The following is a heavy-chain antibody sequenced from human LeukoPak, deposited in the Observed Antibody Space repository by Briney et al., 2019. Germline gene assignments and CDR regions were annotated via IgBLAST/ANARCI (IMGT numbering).Heavy chain of an antibody. CDR2: IYYSGST. V-gene: IGHV4-59*08. D-gene: IGHD3-22*01. CDR1: GGSISSYY. Sequence: SETLSLTCTVSGGSISSYYWSWIRQPPGKGLEWIGYIYYSGSTNYNPSLKSRVTISVDTSKNQFSLKLSSVTAADTAVYYCARQDDSSGYYYYYYMDVWGKGTTVTISS. J-gene: IGHJ6*03. CDR3: ARQDDSSGYYYYYYMDV.